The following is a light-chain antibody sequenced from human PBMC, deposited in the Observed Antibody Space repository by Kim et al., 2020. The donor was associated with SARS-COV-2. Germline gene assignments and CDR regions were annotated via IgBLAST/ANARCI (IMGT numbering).Light chain of an antibody. V-gene: IGKV1-39*01. CDR3: QQNYMTPWT. CDR2: DTS. CDR1: QNIITF. J-gene: IGKJ1*01. Sequence: ASVGDRVTITCRASQNIITFLAWYQQKPGKVPKVLMYDTSNLKSGVPLRFSGSGSGTDFTLTSHNVQPEDFATYYCQQNYMTPWTFGQGTKVDIK.